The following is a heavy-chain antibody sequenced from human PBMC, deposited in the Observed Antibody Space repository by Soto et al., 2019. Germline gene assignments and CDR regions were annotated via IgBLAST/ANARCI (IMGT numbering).Heavy chain of an antibody. J-gene: IGHJ4*02. CDR2: INYSGSNI. CDR1: GFTFRNSE. D-gene: IGHD2-21*02. Sequence: PGGSLRLSCAGSGFTFRNSEMFWVRQAPGQGLEWVSKINYSGSNIYYSKSVKGRFTISRDNAKNSLYLQMNSLTDEDTAIYFCASEALCGADCYFFEYWGPGTRVTVSS. V-gene: IGHV3-48*03. CDR3: ASEALCGADCYFFEY.